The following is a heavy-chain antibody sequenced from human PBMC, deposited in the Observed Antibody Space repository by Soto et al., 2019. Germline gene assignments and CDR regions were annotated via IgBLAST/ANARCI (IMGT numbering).Heavy chain of an antibody. D-gene: IGHD1-26*01. CDR2: ISTSGGTT. V-gene: IGHV3-23*01. CDR3: GRQGSYYDY. J-gene: IGHJ4*02. CDR1: GFTXSSYA. Sequence: GGSLRLPCAASGFTXSSYAMTRVRQAPGKGLEWVSSISTSGGTTYYADSVKGRFTISRDNSKNTLYLQMNSLRAEDTAVYYCGRQGSYYDYWGQGTLVTVSS.